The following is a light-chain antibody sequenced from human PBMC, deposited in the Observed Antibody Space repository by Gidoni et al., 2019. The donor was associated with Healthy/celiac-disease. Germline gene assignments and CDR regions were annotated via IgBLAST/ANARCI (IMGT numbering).Light chain of an antibody. Sequence: EIVLTQSPGTLSLSPGERATLSCRASQSVSSSYLAWYQQKPGQAPRLLIYEASNRATGIPDRFSGSGSGTDFTLTISRLEPEDFAVYYCQQYGSSLLTFGGGTKVEIK. CDR3: QQYGSSLLT. J-gene: IGKJ4*01. V-gene: IGKV3-20*01. CDR2: EAS. CDR1: QSVSSSY.